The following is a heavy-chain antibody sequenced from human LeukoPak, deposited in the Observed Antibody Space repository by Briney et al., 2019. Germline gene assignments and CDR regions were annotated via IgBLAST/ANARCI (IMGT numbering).Heavy chain of an antibody. Sequence: SETLSLTCAVYGGSFSGYYWSWIRQPPGKGLEWIGEINHSGSTNYNPSLKSRVTISVDTSKNQFSLKLSSVTAADTAVYYRARVGHYYDLDYWGQGTLVTVSS. CDR3: ARVGHYYDLDY. CDR2: INHSGST. D-gene: IGHD3-22*01. CDR1: GGSFSGYY. J-gene: IGHJ4*02. V-gene: IGHV4-34*01.